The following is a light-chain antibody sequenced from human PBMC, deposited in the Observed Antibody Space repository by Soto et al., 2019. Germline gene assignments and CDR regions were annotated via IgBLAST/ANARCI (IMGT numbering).Light chain of an antibody. CDR2: KAS. V-gene: IGKV1-5*03. CDR3: QQYNSYWT. Sequence: DIQMTQSPSTLSASVGDRVTITCRASQSISSWLAWYQQKPGKDPKLLIYKASSLESGVPSRFSGSGSGTEFTLTISSRQPDYFATYYCQQYNSYWTCGQGTKVEI. J-gene: IGKJ1*01. CDR1: QSISSW.